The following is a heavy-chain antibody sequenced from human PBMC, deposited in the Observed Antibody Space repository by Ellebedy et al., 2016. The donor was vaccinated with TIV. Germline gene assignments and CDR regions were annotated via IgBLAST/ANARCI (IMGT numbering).Heavy chain of an antibody. CDR3: ARIRDGYNHYYYYGLDV. J-gene: IGHJ6*02. V-gene: IGHV1-69*13. Sequence: AASVKVSCKASGCTFNSYAISWVRQAPGQGLEWMGVIVPIYGTVNYAQKFQGRLTITADESTRTASMELSSLTSDDTAIYYCARIRDGYNHYYYYGLDVWGQGTTVTVSS. D-gene: IGHD5-24*01. CDR2: IVPIYGTV. CDR1: GCTFNSYA.